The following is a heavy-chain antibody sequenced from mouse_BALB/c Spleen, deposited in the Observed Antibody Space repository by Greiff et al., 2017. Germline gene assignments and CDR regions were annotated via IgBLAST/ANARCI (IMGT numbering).Heavy chain of an antibody. D-gene: IGHD2-1*01. J-gene: IGHJ3*01. CDR2: IRSNANNHAT. CDR1: GFTFSDAW. CDR3: TRLFYGNFAY. V-gene: IGHV6-6*01. Sequence: DVKLVESGGGLVQPGGSMKLSCAASGFTFSDAWMDWVRQSPEKGLEWVAEIRSNANNHATYYAESVKGRFTISRDDSKSSVYLQMNSLRAEDTGIYYCTRLFYGNFAYWGQGTLVTVSA.